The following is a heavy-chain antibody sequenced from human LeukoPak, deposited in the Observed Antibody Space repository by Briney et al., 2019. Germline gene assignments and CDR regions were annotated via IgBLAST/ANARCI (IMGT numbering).Heavy chain of an antibody. V-gene: IGHV3-30*03. CDR2: ISYDGSNK. CDR3: ARDPGYCSSTSCYKSRKNFDY. Sequence: GGSLRLSCAASGFTFSSYGMHWVRQAPGKGLEWVAVISYDGSNKYYADSVKGRFTISRDNSKNTLYLQMNSLRAEDTAVYYCARDPGYCSSTSCYKSRKNFDYWGQGTLVTVSS. J-gene: IGHJ4*02. D-gene: IGHD2-2*02. CDR1: GFTFSSYG.